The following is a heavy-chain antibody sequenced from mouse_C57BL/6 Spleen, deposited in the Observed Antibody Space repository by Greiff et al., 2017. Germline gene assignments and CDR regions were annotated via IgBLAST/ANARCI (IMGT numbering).Heavy chain of an antibody. V-gene: IGHV1-82*01. CDR1: GYAFSSSW. Sequence: QVQLQQSGPELVKPGASVKISCKASGYAFSSSWMNWVKQRPGKGLEWIGRIYPGDGDTTYNGKVKGKATLTADTSSSTTYMQLSRLTSEDSAVCFCARSGLTGSSFAYWGQGTTLTVSA. CDR2: IYPGDGDT. D-gene: IGHD3-1*01. CDR3: ARSGLTGSSFAY. J-gene: IGHJ2*01.